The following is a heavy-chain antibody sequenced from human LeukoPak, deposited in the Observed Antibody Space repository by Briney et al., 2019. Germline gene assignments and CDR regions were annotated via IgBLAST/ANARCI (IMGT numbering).Heavy chain of an antibody. J-gene: IGHJ5*02. D-gene: IGHD2-2*01. CDR3: ARGLMVVVPAASDNWFDP. Sequence: GASVKVSCKASGYTFTGYYMHWVRQAPGQGLEWMGWINHNSGGTNYAQKFQGRVTMTRDTSISTAYMELSRLRSDDTAVYYCARGLMVVVPAASDNWFDPWGQGTLVTVSS. V-gene: IGHV1-2*02. CDR2: INHNSGGT. CDR1: GYTFTGYY.